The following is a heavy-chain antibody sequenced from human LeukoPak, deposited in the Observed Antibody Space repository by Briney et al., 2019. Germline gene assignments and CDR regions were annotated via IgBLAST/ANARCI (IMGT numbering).Heavy chain of an antibody. Sequence: AETLSLTCTVSGGSISSYYWSWIRQPPGKGLEWIGYIYYSGSTNYNPSLKSRVTISIDTSKNQFSLKLSSVTAADTAVYYCARVGGSGSYLHWFDPWGQGTLVTVSS. CDR2: IYYSGST. J-gene: IGHJ5*02. CDR3: ARVGGSGSYLHWFDP. V-gene: IGHV4-59*01. D-gene: IGHD3-10*01. CDR1: GGSISSYY.